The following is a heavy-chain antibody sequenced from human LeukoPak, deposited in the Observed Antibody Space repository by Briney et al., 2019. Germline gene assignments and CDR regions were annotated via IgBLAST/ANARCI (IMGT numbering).Heavy chain of an antibody. Sequence: GGSLRLSCAASGFTFNNNEMNWVRQAPGKGLEWVAYISSNGNTIQYRDPVKGRWTISRDNAKNSLYLQMNSLRVEDTALYYCVREGGDTFAFYSWGQGTLVTVSS. J-gene: IGHJ5*01. D-gene: IGHD2-21*02. V-gene: IGHV3-48*03. CDR1: GFTFNNNE. CDR3: VREGGDTFAFYS. CDR2: ISSNGNTI.